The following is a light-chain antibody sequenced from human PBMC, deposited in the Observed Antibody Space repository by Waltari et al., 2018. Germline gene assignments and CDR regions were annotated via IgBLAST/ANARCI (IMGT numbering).Light chain of an antibody. J-gene: IGLJ3*02. CDR2: DVS. CDR3: CSYAGSYTLGV. Sequence: QSALTQPRSVSGSPGQSVTISCTGTSSDVGGYNYVSWYQQHPGKAPKLVFYDVSKRPPGVPDRFSGSKSANTASLTISGLQAEDEADYYCCSYAGSYTLGVFGGGTKLTVL. V-gene: IGLV2-11*01. CDR1: SSDVGGYNY.